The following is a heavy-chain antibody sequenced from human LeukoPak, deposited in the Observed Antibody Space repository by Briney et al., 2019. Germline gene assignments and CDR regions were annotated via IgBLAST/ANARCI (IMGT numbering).Heavy chain of an antibody. D-gene: IGHD1-26*01. V-gene: IGHV3-73*01. CDR3: TRPGGSGSYYYYYGMDV. CDR1: GFSFSNAW. Sequence: GGSLRLSCAASGFSFSNAWMSWVRQASGKGLEWVGRIRSKANSYATAYAASVKGRFTIPRDDSKNTAYLQMNGLKTEDTAVYYCTRPGGSGSYYYYYGMDVWGQGTTVTVSS. J-gene: IGHJ6*02. CDR2: IRSKANSYAT.